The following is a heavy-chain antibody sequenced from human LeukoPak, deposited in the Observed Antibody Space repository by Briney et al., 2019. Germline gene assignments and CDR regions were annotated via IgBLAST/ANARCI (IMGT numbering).Heavy chain of an antibody. CDR1: GGSISSSNYY. CDR3: ARDCCSGGSCYDS. J-gene: IGHJ4*02. CDR2: ISFGGST. V-gene: IGHV4-39*01. D-gene: IGHD2-15*01. Sequence: ASETLSLTCTVSGGSISSSNYYWGWIRQPPGKGLEWIGSISFGGSTYYNPSLKSRVIISVDTSKNQSSLKLSSVTAADTAVYYCARDCCSGGSCYDSWGRGTLVTFSS.